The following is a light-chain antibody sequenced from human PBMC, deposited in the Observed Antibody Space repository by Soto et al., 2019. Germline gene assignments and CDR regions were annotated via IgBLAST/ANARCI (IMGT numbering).Light chain of an antibody. J-gene: IGLJ2*01. V-gene: IGLV1-51*02. CDR3: GAWDGSLTGGV. Sequence: QAVLTQPPSVSAAPGQKVTISCSGSSSNIGSYSVSWYQQLPGTAPKLLIYENYERPSGIPDRFSGSKSGTSATLGITGPQTGEEADYYCGAWDGSLTGGVFGGGTKVTVL. CDR2: ENY. CDR1: SSNIGSYS.